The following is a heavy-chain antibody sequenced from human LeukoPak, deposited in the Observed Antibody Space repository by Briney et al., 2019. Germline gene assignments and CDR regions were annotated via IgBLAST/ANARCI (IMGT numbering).Heavy chain of an antibody. CDR1: GGSISSYY. CDR2: IYYSGST. V-gene: IGHV4-59*01. D-gene: IGHD4-17*01. J-gene: IGHJ4*02. Sequence: SETLSLTCTVSGGSISSYYWSWIRQPPGKGLEWIGYIYYSGSTNYNPSLKSRVTISVDTSKNQFSLKLSCVTAADTAVYYCARTTVHYYFDYWGQGTLVTVSS. CDR3: ARTTVHYYFDY.